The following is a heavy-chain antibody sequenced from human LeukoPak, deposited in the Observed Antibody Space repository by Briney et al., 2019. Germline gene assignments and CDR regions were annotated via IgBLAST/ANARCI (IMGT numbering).Heavy chain of an antibody. CDR2: IYYSGST. CDR3: ARRPYSSSWYGVDY. Sequence: SETLSLTCTVSGGSISSSSYYWGWIRQPPRTGLEWIGSIYYSGSTYYNPSLKSRVTISVDTSKNQFSLKLSSVTAADTAVYYCARRPYSSSWYGVDYWGQGTLVTVSS. D-gene: IGHD6-13*01. J-gene: IGHJ4*02. V-gene: IGHV4-39*01. CDR1: GGSISSSSYY.